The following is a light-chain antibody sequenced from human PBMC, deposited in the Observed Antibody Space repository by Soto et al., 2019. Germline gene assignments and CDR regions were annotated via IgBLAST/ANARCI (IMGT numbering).Light chain of an antibody. V-gene: IGKV1-39*01. CDR1: QSISNY. J-gene: IGKJ3*01. CDR3: QQSYSAPFT. Sequence: DLQMTQSPSSLSASVGDRVTITCRASQSISNYLNWYQRKPGKAPKLLIYAASSLQSGVPSRFRGSGSGTDFTLTINSLQPEDFATYDCQQSYSAPFTFGPGTKVDLK. CDR2: AAS.